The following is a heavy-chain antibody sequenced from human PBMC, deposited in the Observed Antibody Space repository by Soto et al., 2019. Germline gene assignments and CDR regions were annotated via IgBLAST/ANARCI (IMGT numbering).Heavy chain of an antibody. CDR1: GFSFDSYW. V-gene: IGHV3-74*03. CDR2: IDYDGTTT. CDR3: ARGPRASSGGTGAY. D-gene: IGHD2-2*01. J-gene: IGHJ1*01. Sequence: EVQLVESGGGLVQPGGSLRLSCAASGFSFDSYWVHWVRQAPGQGPVWVSRIDYDGTTTKYADSVKGRFTISRDNAKNTLYLQMNSLRPEDTAVYYCARGPRASSGGTGAYWGQGTLVTVSS.